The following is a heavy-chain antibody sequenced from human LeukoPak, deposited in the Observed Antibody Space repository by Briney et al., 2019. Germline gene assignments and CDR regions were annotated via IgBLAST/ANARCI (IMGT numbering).Heavy chain of an antibody. D-gene: IGHD3-10*01. Sequence: GGSLRLSCAASGFTFSSYAMSWVRQAPGKGLEWVSAISGSGGSTYYADSVKGRFTISRDNSKSTLYLQMNSLRAEDTAVYYCAKGAVITMVRGVISAHFDYWGQGTLVTVSS. CDR2: ISGSGGST. CDR3: AKGAVITMVRGVISAHFDY. V-gene: IGHV3-23*01. J-gene: IGHJ4*02. CDR1: GFTFSSYA.